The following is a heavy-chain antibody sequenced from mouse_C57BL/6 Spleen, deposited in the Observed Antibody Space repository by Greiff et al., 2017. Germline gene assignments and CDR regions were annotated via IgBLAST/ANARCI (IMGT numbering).Heavy chain of an antibody. Sequence: EVKLVESGEGLVKPGGSLKLSCAASGFTFSSYAMSWVRQTPEKRLEWVAYISSGGDYIYYADTVKGRFTISRDNARNTLYLQMSSLKSEDTAMYYCTRYYGSSTGYFDYWGQGTTLTVSS. J-gene: IGHJ2*01. V-gene: IGHV5-9-1*02. CDR2: ISSGGDYI. CDR3: TRYYGSSTGYFDY. D-gene: IGHD1-1*01. CDR1: GFTFSSYA.